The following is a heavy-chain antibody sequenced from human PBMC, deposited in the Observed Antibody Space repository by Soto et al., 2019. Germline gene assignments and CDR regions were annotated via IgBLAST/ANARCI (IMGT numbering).Heavy chain of an antibody. Sequence: SETLSLTCTVSGGYVSSTAYYWTWIRQSPGKTLEWIGYISNSGSNYNPSLKSRVTISTDTPKNQFSLKLTSVTVADTAVYFCARGGALRYYFDYWGQGAPVTVSS. CDR1: GGYVSSTAYY. CDR2: ISNSGS. J-gene: IGHJ4*02. D-gene: IGHD1-26*01. CDR3: ARGGALRYYFDY. V-gene: IGHV4-61*08.